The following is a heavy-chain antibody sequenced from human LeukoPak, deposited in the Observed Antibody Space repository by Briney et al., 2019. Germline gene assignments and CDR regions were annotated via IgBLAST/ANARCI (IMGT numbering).Heavy chain of an antibody. Sequence: ASVKVSCKSSGYMLTSHGIHWLRQAPGQGLEWMGWISAQNGNTNYMQQFLGRVTMTRDTSASTAYMELSSLRSDDTAVYYCARDDNYGIFVNVDYWGQGALVTVSS. CDR3: ARDDNYGIFVNVDY. CDR2: ISAQNGNT. V-gene: IGHV1-18*01. CDR1: GYMLTSHG. D-gene: IGHD4-11*01. J-gene: IGHJ4*02.